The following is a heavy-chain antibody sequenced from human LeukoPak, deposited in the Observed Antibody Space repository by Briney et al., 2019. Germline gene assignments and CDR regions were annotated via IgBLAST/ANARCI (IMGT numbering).Heavy chain of an antibody. CDR1: GFTFSSYG. CDR3: ARSPPFDY. CDR2: ISYDGTDE. Sequence: GGSLRLSCAASGFTFSSYGMHWVRQAPGKGLEWVAVISYDGTDEYYVHSVKGRFTISRDNSKKTLYLQMNSLRAEDTAVYYCARSPPFDYWGQGTLVTVSS. J-gene: IGHJ4*02. V-gene: IGHV3-30*03.